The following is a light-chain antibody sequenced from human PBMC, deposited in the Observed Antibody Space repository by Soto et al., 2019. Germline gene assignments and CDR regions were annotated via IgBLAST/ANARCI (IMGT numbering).Light chain of an antibody. CDR3: QHSTTWT. V-gene: IGKV1-39*01. CDR1: QGISTY. Sequence: DLQMTQSPSSLSASVGDRVTITCRASQGISTYVNWYQQKPGKAPKLLIYAASSLQSGVPSRFSGSGSETDFTLTISSLQPEDFATYSCQHSTTWTFGQGTKVDIK. CDR2: AAS. J-gene: IGKJ1*01.